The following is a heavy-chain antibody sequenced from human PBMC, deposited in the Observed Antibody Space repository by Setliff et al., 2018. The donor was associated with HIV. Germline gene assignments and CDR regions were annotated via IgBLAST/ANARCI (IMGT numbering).Heavy chain of an antibody. CDR3: ARGPPIVVVPAALLTFDY. CDR1: GYTFSSFG. V-gene: IGHV1-18*01. CDR2: ISAYNGNT. D-gene: IGHD2-2*01. J-gene: IGHJ4*02. Sequence: ASVKVSCKASGYTFSSFGISWVRQAPGQGLEWMGWISAYNGNTKSAQNLQGRVTMTTDTSTSTAHMELRSLRSDDTAVYYCARGPPIVVVPAALLTFDYWGQGTLVTV.